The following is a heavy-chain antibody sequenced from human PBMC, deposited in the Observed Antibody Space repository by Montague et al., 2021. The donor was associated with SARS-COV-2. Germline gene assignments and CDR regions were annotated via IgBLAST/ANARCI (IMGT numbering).Heavy chain of an antibody. CDR3: VRDPPPRGSGTFYDY. V-gene: IGHV4-59*02. D-gene: IGHD1-26*01. CDR1: GDSVSHDF. Sequence: SETLSLTCTVSGDSVSHDFWTWIRQPPGKGLEWVGYVYYSRSSSYNPSLRGRVSIAVDTSKNQFSLRLSTVTAADTAIYYCVRDPPPRGSGTFYDYWGQGTLVAVSS. CDR2: VYYSRSS. J-gene: IGHJ4*02.